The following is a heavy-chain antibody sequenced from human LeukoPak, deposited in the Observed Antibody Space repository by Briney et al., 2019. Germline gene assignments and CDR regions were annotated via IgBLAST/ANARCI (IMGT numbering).Heavy chain of an antibody. CDR1: GFTFSNYN. CDR3: ARGRNGFFDY. Sequence: GRSLRLSCAASGFTFSNYNMHWVRQAPGKGLVWVSQINSDGGRTRYADSVKGRLTISRDNAKNTVYLQMNSLRTDDTAMYYCARGRNGFFDYWGHGTLVTVSS. J-gene: IGHJ4*01. D-gene: IGHD5-24*01. V-gene: IGHV3-74*01. CDR2: INSDGGRT.